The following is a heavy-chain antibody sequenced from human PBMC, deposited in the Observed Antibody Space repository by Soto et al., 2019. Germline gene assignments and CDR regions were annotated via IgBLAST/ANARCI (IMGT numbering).Heavy chain of an antibody. J-gene: IGHJ4*02. Sequence: GGSLRLSCAASRFTFSSYGMHWVRQAPGKGLEWVAVISYDGSNKYYADSVKGRFTISRDNSKNTLYLQMNSLRAEDTAVYYCAKGILTGDYNESDYWGQGT. D-gene: IGHD3-9*01. V-gene: IGHV3-30*18. CDR1: RFTFSSYG. CDR3: AKGILTGDYNESDY. CDR2: ISYDGSNK.